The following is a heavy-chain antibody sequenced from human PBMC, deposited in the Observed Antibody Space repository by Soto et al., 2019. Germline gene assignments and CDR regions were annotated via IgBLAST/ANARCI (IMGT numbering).Heavy chain of an antibody. V-gene: IGHV3-48*02. J-gene: IGHJ4*02. CDR3: ARESIAAIGVFDY. CDR2: ISSSSRTI. Sequence: EVQLVESGGGLVQPGGSLRLSCAASGFTFSSYSMNWVRQAPGKGLEWVSNISSSSRTIYYADSVKGRFNISRDNAKNSLYLQMNRLRDEDTAVYYCARESIAAIGVFDYWGQGTLVTVSS. CDR1: GFTFSSYS. D-gene: IGHD6-6*01.